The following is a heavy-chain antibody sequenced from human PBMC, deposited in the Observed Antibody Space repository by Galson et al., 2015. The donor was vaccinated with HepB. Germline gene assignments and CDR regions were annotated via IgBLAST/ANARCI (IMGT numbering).Heavy chain of an antibody. CDR2: ISYDGYDI. V-gene: IGHV3-30-3*01. D-gene: IGHD5-12*01. CDR1: GFTFSSYA. Sequence: SLRLSCAASGFTFSSYAMHWVRQAPGQGLEWVTLISYDGYDIYYADSVKGRFTISRDNSKNTLYLQMNSLRAEDTAVYYCARDAVVRVYSFHFDYWGQGTLVTVSS. J-gene: IGHJ4*02. CDR3: ARDAVVRVYSFHFDY.